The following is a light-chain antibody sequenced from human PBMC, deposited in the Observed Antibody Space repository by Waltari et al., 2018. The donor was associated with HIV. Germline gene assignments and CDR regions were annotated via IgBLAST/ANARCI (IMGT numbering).Light chain of an antibody. CDR1: QTVSSY. V-gene: IGKV3-11*01. Sequence: EIVLTQSPATLSVSPGDRATLPRRASQTVSSYLAWYQQKPGQAPRLLIYDASNRATGIPARFSGSGSGTDFTLTISSLEPEDFAVYYCQQRSNWPPWTFGQGTKVEIK. CDR2: DAS. CDR3: QQRSNWPPWT. J-gene: IGKJ1*01.